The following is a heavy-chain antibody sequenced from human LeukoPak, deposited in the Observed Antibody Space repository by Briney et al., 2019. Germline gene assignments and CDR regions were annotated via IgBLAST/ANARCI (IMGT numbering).Heavy chain of an antibody. CDR1: GYSFSSYG. Sequence: ASVKVSCKASGYSFSSYGISWVRQAPGQGLEWMGWISAYNGNTNYAQKLQGRVTMTTDTSTSTAYMELRSLRSDDTAVYYCARDARGAAAADDAFDIWGQGQWSPSLQ. D-gene: IGHD6-25*01. V-gene: IGHV1-18*01. CDR3: ARDARGAAAADDAFDI. J-gene: IGHJ3*02. CDR2: ISAYNGNT.